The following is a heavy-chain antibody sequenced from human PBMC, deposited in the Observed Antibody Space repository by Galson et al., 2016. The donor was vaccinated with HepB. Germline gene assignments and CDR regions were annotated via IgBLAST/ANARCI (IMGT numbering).Heavy chain of an antibody. V-gene: IGHV1-2*02. Sequence: SVKVSCKASGYTFTGYYMHWVRQAPGQGLEWMGWINPNSGGTNHAQKFQGRVTMTRDTSISTAYMELSRLRSDDTAVYYCARDTIFNHYYYYGMDVWGKGTTATVSS. J-gene: IGHJ6*04. CDR3: ARDTIFNHYYYYGMDV. D-gene: IGHD3-3*01. CDR2: INPNSGGT. CDR1: GYTFTGYY.